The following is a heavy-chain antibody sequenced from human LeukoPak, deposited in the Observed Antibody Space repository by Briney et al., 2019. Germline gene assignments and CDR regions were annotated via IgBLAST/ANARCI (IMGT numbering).Heavy chain of an antibody. Sequence: ASVKVSCKASGYTFTGYYMHWVRQAPGQGLEWMGWINPNSGGTNYAQKFQGRVTMTRDTSISTAYMELSSLRSEDTAVYYCARLASSGWDEFDYWGQGTLVTVSS. J-gene: IGHJ4*02. V-gene: IGHV1-2*02. CDR1: GYTFTGYY. D-gene: IGHD6-19*01. CDR2: INPNSGGT. CDR3: ARLASSGWDEFDY.